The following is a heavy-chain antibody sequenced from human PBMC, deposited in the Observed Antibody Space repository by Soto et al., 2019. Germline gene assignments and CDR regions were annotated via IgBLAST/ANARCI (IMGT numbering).Heavy chain of an antibody. D-gene: IGHD1-26*01. Sequence: QVQLVESGGGVVQPGRSLRLSCAASGFTFSSYGMHWVRQAPGKGLEWVAVISYDGSNKYYADSVKGRFTISRDNSKNTLYLQMNSLRAEDTAVYYWAKDSSGSYSDLDYWGQGTLVTVSS. CDR2: ISYDGSNK. CDR1: GFTFSSYG. J-gene: IGHJ4*02. CDR3: AKDSSGSYSDLDY. V-gene: IGHV3-30*18.